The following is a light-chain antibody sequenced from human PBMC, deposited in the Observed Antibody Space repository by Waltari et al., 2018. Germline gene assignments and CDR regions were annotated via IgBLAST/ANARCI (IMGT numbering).Light chain of an antibody. Sequence: DIVLTQSPGSLSSSPGERVTLSCRASQSVSRALAWYQQKPGQAHRLLIFGASNMAPGIPDRFSGSGSETDFSLTISRLEPEDFAVYYCQPYVRLPATFGRGTKVEIK. V-gene: IGKV3-20*01. CDR2: GAS. CDR1: QSVSRA. J-gene: IGKJ1*01. CDR3: QPYVRLPAT.